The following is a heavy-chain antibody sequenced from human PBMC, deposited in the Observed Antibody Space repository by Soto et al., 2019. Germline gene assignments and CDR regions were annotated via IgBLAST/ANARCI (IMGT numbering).Heavy chain of an antibody. D-gene: IGHD3-3*01. J-gene: IGHJ6*02. V-gene: IGHV5-51*01. CDR2: SYPGDSDT. CDR3: ARQASTIFGVVKDYYYYYGMDV. Sequence: GSSLKVICKGSGQSFTSYGIGCVRQMPGKGLEWMGISYPGDSDTKYSPSFQGQVTITADKSISTAYLQWSSLKASDTAMYYCARQASTIFGVVKDYYYYYGMDVWGQGTTVTVSS. CDR1: GQSFTSYG.